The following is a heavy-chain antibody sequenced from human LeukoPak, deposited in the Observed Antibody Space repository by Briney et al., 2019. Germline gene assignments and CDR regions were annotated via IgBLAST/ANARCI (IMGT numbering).Heavy chain of an antibody. J-gene: IGHJ5*02. CDR1: GGSISSYY. V-gene: IGHV4-59*12. Sequence: SETLSLTCTVSGGSISSYYWSWIRQPPGKGLEWIGYIYYSGSTNYNPSLKSRVTISVDTSKNQFSLKLSSVTAADTAVYYCARTTNWFDPWGQGTLVTVSS. D-gene: IGHD1-14*01. CDR2: IYYSGST. CDR3: ARTTNWFDP.